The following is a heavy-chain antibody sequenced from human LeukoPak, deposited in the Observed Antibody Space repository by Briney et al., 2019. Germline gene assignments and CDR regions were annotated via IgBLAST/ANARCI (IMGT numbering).Heavy chain of an antibody. J-gene: IGHJ4*02. CDR2: INSDGSST. CDR1: GFTFSTYW. CDR3: ARALGSSSDY. D-gene: IGHD1-26*01. Sequence: GGSLRLPCAGSGFTFSTYWMHWVRQAPGKALVWVSRINSDGSSTSYADSVKGRFTIFRDNAKNTLYLQMNSLRAEDTAVYYCARALGSSSDYWGQGTLVSVSS. V-gene: IGHV3-74*01.